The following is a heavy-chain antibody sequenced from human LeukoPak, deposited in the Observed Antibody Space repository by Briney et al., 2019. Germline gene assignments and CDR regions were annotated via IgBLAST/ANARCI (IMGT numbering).Heavy chain of an antibody. CDR3: APTYSYTGGGYDY. CDR1: AGSLGGSKYH. J-gene: IGHJ4*02. V-gene: IGHV4-39*01. Sequence: SETLSLTCTVSAGSLGGSKYHWGWLRQPPGKGLEWFGSTNYWGHTYYNPSLESRVTISVDTSKNQFSLKVSSVTAADTALYYCAPTYSYTGGGYDYWGQGTLVTVSS. CDR2: TNYWGHT. D-gene: IGHD5-18*01.